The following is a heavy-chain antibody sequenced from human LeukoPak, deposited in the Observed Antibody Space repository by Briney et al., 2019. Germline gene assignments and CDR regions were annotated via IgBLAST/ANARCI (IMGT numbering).Heavy chain of an antibody. V-gene: IGHV4-59*01. CDR3: ARGATYFDY. Sequence: PSETLSLTCTVSGGSISSYYWSWIRQPPGKGLEWIGYIYYTENTNYNPSLKSRVTISVDTSKNQFSLKLSSVTAADTAMYYCARGATYFDYWGQGTLVTVSS. CDR2: IYYTENT. CDR1: GGSISSYY. D-gene: IGHD4/OR15-4a*01. J-gene: IGHJ4*02.